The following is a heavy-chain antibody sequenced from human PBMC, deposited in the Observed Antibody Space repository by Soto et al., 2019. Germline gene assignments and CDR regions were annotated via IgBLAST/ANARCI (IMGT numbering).Heavy chain of an antibody. CDR2: ISGSGGST. V-gene: IGHV3-23*01. Sequence: GGSLRLSCAASGFTFSRYAMSWVRQAPGKGLEWVSAISGSGGSTYYADSVKGRFTISRDNSKNTLYLQMNSLRAEDTAVYYCAKGGSSWYAIDSRGQGTLVTVSS. CDR1: GFTFSRYA. J-gene: IGHJ5*01. CDR3: AKGGSSWYAIDS. D-gene: IGHD6-13*01.